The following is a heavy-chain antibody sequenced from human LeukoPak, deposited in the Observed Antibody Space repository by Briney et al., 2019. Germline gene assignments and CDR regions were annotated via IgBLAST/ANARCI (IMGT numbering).Heavy chain of an antibody. CDR1: GGSTSSYY. Sequence: SETLSLTCTVSGGSTSSYYWSWIRQPAGKGLEWIGRIYTSGSTNYNPSLKSRVTMSVDTSENQFSLKLSSVTAADTAVYYCARASPYYYDSSGFLQGGYFDYWGQGTLVTVSS. CDR2: IYTSGST. J-gene: IGHJ4*02. V-gene: IGHV4-4*07. CDR3: ARASPYYYDSSGFLQGGYFDY. D-gene: IGHD3-22*01.